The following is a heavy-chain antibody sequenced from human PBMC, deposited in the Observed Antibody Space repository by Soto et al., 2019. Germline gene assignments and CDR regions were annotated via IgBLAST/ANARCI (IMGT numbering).Heavy chain of an antibody. CDR2: ISADDGHT. Sequence: GASVKVSCKASGFTFTSYGITWVRQAPGQGLEWMAWISADDGHTNFAQKFQVRISMATDTSTTTAYMELKSLTSDDPAVYYCARASLRRRGIKWLNAWGQGAMASV. CDR1: GFTFTSYG. J-gene: IGHJ5*02. CDR3: ARASLRRRGIKWLNA. V-gene: IGHV1-18*01. D-gene: IGHD1-1*01.